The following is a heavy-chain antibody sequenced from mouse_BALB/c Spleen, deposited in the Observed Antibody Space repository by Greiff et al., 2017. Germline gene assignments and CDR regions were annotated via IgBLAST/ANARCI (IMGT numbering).Heavy chain of an antibody. CDR2: ISSGGSYT. V-gene: IGHV5-9-3*01. Sequence: EVQLQESGGGLVKPGGSLKLSCAASGFTFSSYTMSWVRQTPEKRLEWVATISSGGSYTYYPDSVKGRFTISRDNAKNTLYLQMSSLRSEDTAMYYCARITTAYFDYWGQGTTLTVSS. D-gene: IGHD1-2*01. CDR1: GFTFSSYT. CDR3: ARITTAYFDY. J-gene: IGHJ2*01.